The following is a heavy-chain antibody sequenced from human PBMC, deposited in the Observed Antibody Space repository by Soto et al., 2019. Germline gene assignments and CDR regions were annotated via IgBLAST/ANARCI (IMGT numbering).Heavy chain of an antibody. CDR2: INHSGST. CDR3: ARGGHSSGWYWWFDP. J-gene: IGHJ5*02. D-gene: IGHD6-19*01. CDR1: GGSFSGYY. Sequence: SETLSLTCAVYGGSFSGYYWIWIRQPPGKGLEWIGEINHSGSTNYNPSLKSRVTISVDTSKNQFSLKLSSVTAADTAVYYCARGGHSSGWYWWFDPWGQGTLVTVSS. V-gene: IGHV4-34*01.